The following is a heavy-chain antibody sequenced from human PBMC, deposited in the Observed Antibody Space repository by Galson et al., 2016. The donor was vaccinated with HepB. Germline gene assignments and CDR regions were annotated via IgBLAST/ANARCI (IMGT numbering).Heavy chain of an antibody. D-gene: IGHD3-3*01. Sequence: SLRLSCAASGFTFSTYWMHWVRQAPGKGPLWVSGISGDGSRTTCADSVKGRFTISRDNSKNTLYLQMNSLRGEDTALYYCARSGDFRSGYSGYGMDVWGQGTTVTVSS. V-gene: IGHV3-74*01. J-gene: IGHJ6*02. CDR1: GFTFSTYW. CDR3: ARSGDFRSGYSGYGMDV. CDR2: ISGDGSRT.